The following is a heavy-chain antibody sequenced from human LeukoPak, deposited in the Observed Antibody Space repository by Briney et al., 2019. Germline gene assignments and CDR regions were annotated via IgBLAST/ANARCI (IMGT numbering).Heavy chain of an antibody. CDR3: AKGGYFAFET. D-gene: IGHD2-2*03. V-gene: IGHV3-23*01. CDR1: GFTFSTYD. CDR2: INRSGRT. J-gene: IGHJ3*02. Sequence: GGSLRLSCAASGFTFSTYDMQWLRQAPGKGLEWVSGINRSGRTYYTDSVNGRFTISRDNSKNTLYLQMNSLRVEDTAVYYCAKGGYFAFETWRQGTMVAVSS.